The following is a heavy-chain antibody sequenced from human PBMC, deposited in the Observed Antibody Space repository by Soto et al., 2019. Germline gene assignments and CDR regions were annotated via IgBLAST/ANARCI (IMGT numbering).Heavy chain of an antibody. CDR3: ARDRGSNSVNWYFDL. J-gene: IGHJ2*01. Sequence: ASVKVSCKASGYTFTGYYMHWVRQAPGQGLEWMGWINPNSGGTNYAQKFQGWVTMTRDTSISTAYMELSRLRSDDTAVYYCARDRGSNSVNWYFDLWGRGTLVTVSS. D-gene: IGHD1-26*01. CDR1: GYTFTGYY. CDR2: INPNSGGT. V-gene: IGHV1-2*04.